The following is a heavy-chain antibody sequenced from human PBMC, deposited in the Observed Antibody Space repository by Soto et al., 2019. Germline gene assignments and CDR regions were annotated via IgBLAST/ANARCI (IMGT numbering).Heavy chain of an antibody. D-gene: IGHD6-19*01. J-gene: IGHJ4*02. CDR3: SRGYGEQWPTSDY. CDR2: VHHDGGI. CDR1: GGSFSGYH. Sequence: QVQLQQWGAGLLKPSETLSLTSAVYGGSFSGYHYTWIRQPPGKGLEWIGEVHHDGGINYNPSLASRATISADASKNQFSLRLRSATAADTAVYYCSRGYGEQWPTSDYWGQGTLVTVSS. V-gene: IGHV4-34*02.